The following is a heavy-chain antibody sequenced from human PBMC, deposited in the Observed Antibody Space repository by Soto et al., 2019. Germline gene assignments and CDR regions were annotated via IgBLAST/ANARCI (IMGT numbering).Heavy chain of an antibody. J-gene: IGHJ3*02. D-gene: IGHD6-13*01. CDR1: GFTFSRYS. V-gene: IGHV3-48*02. CDR2: ISSSSSTI. CDR3: ARDRVSSSWNDAFDI. Sequence: EVQLVESGGGLVQPGGSLRLSCAASGFTFSRYSMNWVRQAPGKGLEWVSYISSSSSTIYYADSVKGRFTIPRDNAKNSLYLQMNSLRDDDTAVYYCARDRVSSSWNDAFDIWGQGTMVTVSS.